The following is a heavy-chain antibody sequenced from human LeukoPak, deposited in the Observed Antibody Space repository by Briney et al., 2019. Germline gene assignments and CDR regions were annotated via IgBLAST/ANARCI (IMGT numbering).Heavy chain of an antibody. J-gene: IGHJ5*02. CDR3: ARAIYGDYDQVGFDP. V-gene: IGHV4-4*07. Sequence: PSETLSLTCTVSGGSIRSYYWSWIRQPAGEGLEWIGHIYTSGSTNYNPSLKSRVTMSVDTSKNQFSLKLSSVTAADTAVYYCARAIYGDYDQVGFDPWGQGTLVTVSS. CDR2: IYTSGST. D-gene: IGHD4-17*01. CDR1: GGSIRSYY.